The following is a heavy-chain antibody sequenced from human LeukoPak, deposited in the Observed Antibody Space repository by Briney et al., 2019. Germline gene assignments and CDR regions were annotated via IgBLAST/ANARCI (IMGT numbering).Heavy chain of an antibody. Sequence: PGGSLRLSCAASGFAFSSYWMSWVRQAPGKGLEWVANIKQDGSEKYYVDSVKGRFTISRDNAKSSLYLQMNSLRAEDTAVYYCARSSRLMVRGVIYYYYYMDVWGKGTTVTVSS. D-gene: IGHD3-10*01. CDR3: ARSSRLMVRGVIYYYYYMDV. CDR2: IKQDGSEK. CDR1: GFAFSSYW. J-gene: IGHJ6*03. V-gene: IGHV3-7*01.